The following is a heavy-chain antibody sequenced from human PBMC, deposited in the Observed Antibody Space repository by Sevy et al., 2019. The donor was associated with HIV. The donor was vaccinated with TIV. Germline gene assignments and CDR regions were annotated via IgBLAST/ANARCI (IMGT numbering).Heavy chain of an antibody. V-gene: IGHV3-30-3*01. CDR2: ISYDGSNK. CDR3: ARSPEGPGYSSGPCLSYGHQRTRSEYFQH. Sequence: GGSLRLSCAASGFTFSSYAMHWVRQAPGKGLEWVAVISYDGSNKYYADSVKGRFTFSRDNSKNTLYLQMNSLRAEDMAAYYCARSPEGPGYSSGPCLSYGHQRTRSEYFQHWGQGTLVTVSS. J-gene: IGHJ1*01. D-gene: IGHD6-19*01. CDR1: GFTFSSYA.